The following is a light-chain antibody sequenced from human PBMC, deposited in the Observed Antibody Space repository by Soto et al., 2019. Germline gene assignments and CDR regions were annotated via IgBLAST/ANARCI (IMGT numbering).Light chain of an antibody. CDR2: DVV. J-gene: IGLJ2*01. CDR1: SSDVGGYNY. Sequence: QSVLTQPPSASGSPGQSVTISCTGSSSDVGGYNYVSWYQHHPGTAPKLIIYDVVNRPSGVPDRFSGSKSGNTASLTVSGLQAEDEADYYCSSYAAPNNIIFGGGTKLTVL. CDR3: SSYAAPNNII. V-gene: IGLV2-8*01.